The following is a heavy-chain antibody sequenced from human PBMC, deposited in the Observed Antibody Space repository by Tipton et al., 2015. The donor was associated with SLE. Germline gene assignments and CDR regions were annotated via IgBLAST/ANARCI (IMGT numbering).Heavy chain of an antibody. D-gene: IGHD1-26*01. CDR2: IYTSGST. CDR3: ARDFWSQTVGAGGAFHI. Sequence: TLSLTCTVSGGSISSGSYHWSWIRQPAGKGLEWIGHIYTSGSTNYNPSLKSRVTISVDTSKNQFSLKLSSVTAADTAVYYCARDFWSQTVGAGGAFHIWGQGTMVTVSS. J-gene: IGHJ3*02. V-gene: IGHV4-61*09. CDR1: GGSISSGSYH.